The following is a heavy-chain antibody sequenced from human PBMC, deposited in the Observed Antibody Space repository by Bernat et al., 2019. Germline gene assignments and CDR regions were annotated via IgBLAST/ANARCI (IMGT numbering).Heavy chain of an antibody. CDR1: GFTFSSYA. D-gene: IGHD6-19*01. V-gene: IGHV3-23*01. J-gene: IGHJ4*02. CDR3: AKERGSSGWYGGYYFDY. Sequence: EVQLLESGGGLVQPGGSLRLSCAASGFTFSSYAMSWVRQAPGKGLEWVSAISGSGGSTYYADSVKGRFTISRDNSKNTLYLKMNSLRAEDTAVYYRAKERGSSGWYGGYYFDYWGQGTLVTVSS. CDR2: ISGSGGST.